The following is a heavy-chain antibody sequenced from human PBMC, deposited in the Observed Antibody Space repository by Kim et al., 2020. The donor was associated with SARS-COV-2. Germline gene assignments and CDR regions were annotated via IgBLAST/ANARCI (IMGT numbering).Heavy chain of an antibody. Sequence: GGSLRLSCAASGFTFSNAWMSWVRQAPGKGLEWVGRIKSKTDGGTTDYAAPVKGRFTISRDDSKNTLYLQMNSLKTEDTAVYYCTTDSITFGGVIVKALDYWGQGTLVTVSS. CDR1: GFTFSNAW. D-gene: IGHD3-16*02. V-gene: IGHV3-15*01. CDR2: IKSKTDGGTT. CDR3: TTDSITFGGVIVKALDY. J-gene: IGHJ4*02.